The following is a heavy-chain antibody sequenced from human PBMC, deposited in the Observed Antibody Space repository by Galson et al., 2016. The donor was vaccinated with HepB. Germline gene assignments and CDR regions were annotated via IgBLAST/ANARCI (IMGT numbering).Heavy chain of an antibody. J-gene: IGHJ4*02. D-gene: IGHD6-19*01. CDR1: GFTFSSYW. CDR3: ARDRTTGDSSAWYDALDY. Sequence: LRLSCAGSGFTFSSYWMTWVRQAPGKGLEWVANINRDGSVTHYVDSVEGRFTISRDNAKNSLSLQMNSLRVEDAAVYYCARDRTTGDSSAWYDALDYWGQGTPVTISS. V-gene: IGHV3-7*01. CDR2: INRDGSVT.